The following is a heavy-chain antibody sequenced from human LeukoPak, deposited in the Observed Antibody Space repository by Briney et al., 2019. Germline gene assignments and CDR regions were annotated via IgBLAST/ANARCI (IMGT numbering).Heavy chain of an antibody. CDR3: ARAGPYDYVWGSYRPPADYWYFDL. CDR2: IYHSGST. CDR1: GGSISSGGYS. J-gene: IGHJ2*01. V-gene: IGHV4-30-2*01. Sequence: SQTLSLTCAVSGGSISSGGYSWSWIRQPPGKGLEWIGYIYHSGSTYYNPSLKSRVTISVDRSKNQFSLKLSSVTAADTAVYYCARAGPYDYVWGSYRPPADYWYFDLWGRGTLVTVSS. D-gene: IGHD3-16*02.